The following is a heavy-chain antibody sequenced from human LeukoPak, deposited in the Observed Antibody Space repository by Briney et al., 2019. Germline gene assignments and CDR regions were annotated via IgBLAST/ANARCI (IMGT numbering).Heavy chain of an antibody. V-gene: IGHV1-8*01. D-gene: IGHD2-15*01. CDR3: ARGLGYCSGGGCSHFDY. CDR2: MNPNSGNT. J-gene: IGHJ4*02. Sequence: ASVKVSCKASGYTFTSYDINWVRQATGQGLEWMGWMNPNSGNTGYAQKFQGRVTMTTNTSISTAYMELSSLRSEDTAVYYCARGLGYCSGGGCSHFDYWGQGTVVTVSS. CDR1: GYTFTSYD.